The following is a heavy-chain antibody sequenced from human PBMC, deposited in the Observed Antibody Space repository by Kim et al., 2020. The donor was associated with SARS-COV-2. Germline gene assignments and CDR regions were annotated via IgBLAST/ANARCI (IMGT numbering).Heavy chain of an antibody. V-gene: IGHV3-15*01. D-gene: IGHD3-22*01. Sequence: GGSLRLSCAASGFTFSNAWMNWVRQAPGKGLEWVGRIKSKTDGGTADYAVAVKGRCTISRDESKSTLYLQMNNLKTEDTAVYYCTHIKNYYDSIWGQGTLVTVSS. CDR3: THIKNYYDSI. CDR2: IKSKTDGGTA. CDR1: GFTFSNAW. J-gene: IGHJ4*02.